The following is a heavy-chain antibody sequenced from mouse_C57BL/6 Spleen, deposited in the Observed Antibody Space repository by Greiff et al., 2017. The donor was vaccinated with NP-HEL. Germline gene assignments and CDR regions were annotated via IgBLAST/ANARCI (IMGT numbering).Heavy chain of an antibody. V-gene: IGHV3-6*01. Sequence: EVKLVESGPGLVKPSQSLSLTCSVTGYSITSGYYWNWIRQFPGNKLEWMGYISYDGSNNYNPSLKNRISITRDTSKNQFFLKLNSVTTEDTATYYCARDNDGYYLYYFDYWGQGTTLTVSS. CDR2: ISYDGSN. D-gene: IGHD2-3*01. CDR1: GYSITSGYY. CDR3: ARDNDGYYLYYFDY. J-gene: IGHJ2*01.